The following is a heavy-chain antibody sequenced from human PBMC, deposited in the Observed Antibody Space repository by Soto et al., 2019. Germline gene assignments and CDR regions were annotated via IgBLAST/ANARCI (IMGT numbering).Heavy chain of an antibody. Sequence: GGSLRLSCAAPGFTFSSYAMSWVRQAPGKGLEWVSAISGSGGSTYYADSVKGRFTISRDNSKNTLYLQMNSLRAEDTAVYYCAKDAKAAYYYDSSGLYYFDYWGQGTLVTVSS. CDR2: ISGSGGST. CDR1: GFTFSSYA. CDR3: AKDAKAAYYYDSSGLYYFDY. V-gene: IGHV3-23*01. J-gene: IGHJ4*02. D-gene: IGHD3-22*01.